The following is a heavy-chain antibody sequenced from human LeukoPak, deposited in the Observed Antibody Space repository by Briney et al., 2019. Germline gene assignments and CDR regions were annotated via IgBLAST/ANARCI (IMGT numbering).Heavy chain of an antibody. D-gene: IGHD2-2*01. V-gene: IGHV4-61*03. CDR1: GASISSGTYS. Sequence: SETLSLTCTVSGASISSGTYSWSWIRQPPGKGLEWITFISYSGTTNYNPSLKSRVTESLDTSKYHFSLELTSVPAADTAIYYCARDVSASDAFDIWGQGTMVTVSP. CDR3: ARDVSASDAFDI. CDR2: ISYSGTT. J-gene: IGHJ3*02.